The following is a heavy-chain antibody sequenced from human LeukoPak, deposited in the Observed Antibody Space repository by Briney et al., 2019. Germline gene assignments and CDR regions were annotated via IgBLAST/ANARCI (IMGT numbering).Heavy chain of an antibody. CDR1: GFTFSSYW. CDR2: INGDGRNI. CDR3: ARAAFDDISSSGEWMGDY. J-gene: IGHJ4*02. Sequence: PGGSLRLSCVASGFTFSSYWMHWVRQDPRKGLVWVSRINGDGRNINYADSVRGRFTISRDNAKNTLYLQMNTLRVEDTAVYYCARAAFDDISSSGEWMGDYWGQGTLVTVSS. D-gene: IGHD6-6*01. V-gene: IGHV3-74*01.